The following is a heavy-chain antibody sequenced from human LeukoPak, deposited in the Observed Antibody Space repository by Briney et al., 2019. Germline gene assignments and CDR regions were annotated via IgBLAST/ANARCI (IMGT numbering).Heavy chain of an antibody. Sequence: GGSLRLSCAAPGFTFSSYSMNWVRQAPGKGLEWVSSISSSSSYIYYADSVKGRFTISRDNAKNSLYLQMNSLRAEDTAVYYCARDKASASSWSTSNWFDPWGQGTLVTVSS. D-gene: IGHD6-13*01. V-gene: IGHV3-21*01. J-gene: IGHJ5*02. CDR3: ARDKASASSWSTSNWFDP. CDR2: ISSSSSYI. CDR1: GFTFSSYS.